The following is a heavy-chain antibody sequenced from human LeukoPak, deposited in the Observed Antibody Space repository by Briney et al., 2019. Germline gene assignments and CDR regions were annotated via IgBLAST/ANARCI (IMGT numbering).Heavy chain of an antibody. J-gene: IGHJ3*02. CDR1: GLTFYDQA. V-gene: IGHV3-43*02. CDR3: ASQTKYYSGAAGSYWGAFDI. Sequence: GGSLRLSCAASGLTFYDQAMHWGRQAPGPGLEWVSLSWNDGSTYYADSVRRRFTTSRDISKNSLYLSMSSLRTADTALYHCASQTKYYSGAAGSYWGAFDIWGQGTMVTVSS. CDR2: SWNDGST. D-gene: IGHD3-10*01.